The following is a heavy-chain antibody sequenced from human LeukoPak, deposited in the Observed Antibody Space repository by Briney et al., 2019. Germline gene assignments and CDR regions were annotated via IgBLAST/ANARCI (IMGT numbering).Heavy chain of an antibody. CDR3: ARATPEYSSFVWFDP. D-gene: IGHD6-6*01. V-gene: IGHV4-59*01. CDR1: GASISSYC. CDR2: IYYSGST. Sequence: SETLSLTCTVSGASISSYCWSSIRQPPGKGLEWIGYIYYSGSTNYNPSLKSRVTISVDTSKNQFSLKLSSVTAADTAVYYCARATPEYSSFVWFDPWGQGTLVTVSS. J-gene: IGHJ5*02.